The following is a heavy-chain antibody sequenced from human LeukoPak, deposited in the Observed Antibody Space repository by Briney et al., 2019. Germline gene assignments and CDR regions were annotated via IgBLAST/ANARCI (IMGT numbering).Heavy chain of an antibody. V-gene: IGHV3-21*01. CDR3: ARGDKFSGDY. Sequence: GGSLRLSCAASGFTFSSYSMNWVRQAPGKGLEWVSSISGGSGYIYYADSVKGRFTISRDNARNSLYLQMNSLRAEATAVYFCARGDKFSGDYWGQGTLVTVSS. CDR2: ISGGSGYI. CDR1: GFTFSSYS. D-gene: IGHD3-16*01. J-gene: IGHJ4*02.